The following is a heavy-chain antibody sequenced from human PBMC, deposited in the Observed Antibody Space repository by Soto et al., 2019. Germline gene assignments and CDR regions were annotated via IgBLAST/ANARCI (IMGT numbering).Heavy chain of an antibody. D-gene: IGHD4-17*01. J-gene: IGHJ6*02. CDR1: GFTFSSYP. CDR2: ISYDGNNK. Sequence: QVQLVESGGGVVQPGRSLRLSCAASGFTFSSYPMHWVRQAPGKGLEWVAVISYDGNNKYYVDSVKGRFTISRDNSKNTLYLQMNSLIPEDTTVYYCARDSATVADYYYTMDVWGQGTTVTVSS. V-gene: IGHV3-30-3*01. CDR3: ARDSATVADYYYTMDV.